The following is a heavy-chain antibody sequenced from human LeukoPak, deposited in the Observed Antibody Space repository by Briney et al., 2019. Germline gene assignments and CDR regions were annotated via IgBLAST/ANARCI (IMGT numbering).Heavy chain of an antibody. CDR1: GFTFSSYW. V-gene: IGHV4-34*01. CDR2: INHSGST. CDR3: ASGYSGYDFWYYYMDV. Sequence: PGGSLRLSCAASGFTFSSYWMSWVRQPPGKGLEWIGEINHSGSTNYNPSLKSRVTISVDTSKNQFSLKLSSVTAADTAVYYCASGYSGYDFWYYYMDVWGKGTTVTVSS. J-gene: IGHJ6*03. D-gene: IGHD5-12*01.